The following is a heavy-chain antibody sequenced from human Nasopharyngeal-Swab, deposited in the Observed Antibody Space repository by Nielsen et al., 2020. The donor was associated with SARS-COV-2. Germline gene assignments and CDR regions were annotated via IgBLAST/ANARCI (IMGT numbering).Heavy chain of an antibody. CDR1: GFAFSHYV. Sequence: ESPKLSCAASGFAFSHYVMHWVRQAPGQGQEWVSAISSSTTYIYYAASVKGRFTVSRDNADNSLFLQMNSLRAEDTAVYYCARSRSAYPFDYWGQGTLVTVSS. CDR2: ISSSTTYI. D-gene: IGHD3-22*01. V-gene: IGHV3-21*01. J-gene: IGHJ4*02. CDR3: ARSRSAYPFDY.